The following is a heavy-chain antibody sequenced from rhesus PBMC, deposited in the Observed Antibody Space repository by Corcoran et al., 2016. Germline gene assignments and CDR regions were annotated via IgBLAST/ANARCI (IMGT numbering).Heavy chain of an antibody. CDR2: ICGSGGST. Sequence: QVQLQESGPAVVKPSETLSLTCAVSGGSISSSNWWSWIRQSPGKGLEWIGGICGSGGSTEYNPSLKSRVTISIDTSKNQFSLKLSSVTAADTAVYYCARQNPPGGRWVYAFDFWGQGLRVTVSS. CDR3: ARQNPPGGRWVYAFDF. J-gene: IGHJ3*01. D-gene: IGHD6-37*01. V-gene: IGHV4-93*02. CDR1: GGSISSSNW.